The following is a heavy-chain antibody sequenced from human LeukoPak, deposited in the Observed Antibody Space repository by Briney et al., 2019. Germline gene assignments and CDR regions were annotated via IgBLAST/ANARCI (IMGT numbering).Heavy chain of an antibody. CDR2: INWSGARI. Sequence: GGSLRLSCAASGFNFGDFAMNWVRQAPGKGLEWVSGINWSGARIFYADSVKGRFTISRDNAKNSLYLEINSLRPEDTAFYYCAKGSHSLAASAFDSWGQGTPVTVSS. D-gene: IGHD6-13*01. J-gene: IGHJ4*02. V-gene: IGHV3-9*01. CDR3: AKGSHSLAASAFDS. CDR1: GFNFGDFA.